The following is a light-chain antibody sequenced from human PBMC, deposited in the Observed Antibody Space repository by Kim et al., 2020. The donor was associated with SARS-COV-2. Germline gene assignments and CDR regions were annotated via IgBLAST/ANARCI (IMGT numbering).Light chain of an antibody. CDR3: CSYATSGIYV. CDR2: DIS. CDR1: TSDGGTYDV. J-gene: IGLJ1*01. V-gene: IGLV2-23*02. Sequence: GQSIAISCTGATSDGGTYDVLSCYQQHPGKAPNVLIYDISKRPSGVSNRFSGSKSGNTASLTISGLQPEDEGDYYCCSYATSGIYVFGAGTKVTVL.